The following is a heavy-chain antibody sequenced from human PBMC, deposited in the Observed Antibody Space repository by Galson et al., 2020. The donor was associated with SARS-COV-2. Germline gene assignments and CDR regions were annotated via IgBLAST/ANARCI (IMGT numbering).Heavy chain of an antibody. CDR1: GCTFGDFA. CDR3: ARGGFPYYYYMDV. Sequence: GGSLRLSSTVAGCTFGDFAMSWFRQAPGKGLEWVGFTRSRTYDGTTEYAASVKDRFTISRDDSKNVAYLQMNSLITEDTAVYYCARGGFPYYYYMDVWGKGTTVTVSS. CDR2: TRSRTYDGTT. J-gene: IGHJ6*03. V-gene: IGHV3-49*03.